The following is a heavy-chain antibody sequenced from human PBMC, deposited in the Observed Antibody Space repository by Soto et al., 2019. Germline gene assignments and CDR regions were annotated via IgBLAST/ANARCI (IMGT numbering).Heavy chain of an antibody. CDR1: GFTFSSCA. CDR2: ISGSGGST. CDR3: AKGASRSIVVVITAFDY. Sequence: EVQLLESGGGLVQPGGSLRLSCAASGFTFSSCAMSWVRQAPGKGLEWVSAISGSGGSTYYADSVKGRFTISRDNSKNTLYLQMNSLRAEDTAVYYCAKGASRSIVVVITAFDYWGQGTLVTVSS. J-gene: IGHJ4*02. V-gene: IGHV3-23*01. D-gene: IGHD3-22*01.